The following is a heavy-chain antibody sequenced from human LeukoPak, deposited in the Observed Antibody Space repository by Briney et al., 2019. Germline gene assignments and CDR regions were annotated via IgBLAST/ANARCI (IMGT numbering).Heavy chain of an antibody. CDR2: IYYSGST. CDR3: ARRVERATISRDYFDY. V-gene: IGHV4-59*08. D-gene: IGHD5-24*01. CDR1: GGSISSYY. Sequence: SQTLSLTCTVSGGSISSYYWSWIRQPPGRGLEWIGYIYYSGSTNYNPSLKSRVTISVDTSTNQFSLKLSSVTAADTAVYYCARRVERATISRDYFDYWGQGTLVTVSS. J-gene: IGHJ4*02.